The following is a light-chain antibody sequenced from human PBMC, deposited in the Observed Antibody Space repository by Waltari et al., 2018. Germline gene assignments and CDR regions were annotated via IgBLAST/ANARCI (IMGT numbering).Light chain of an antibody. CDR1: QSLLGGVGGDTD. CDR2: DVA. CDR3: MQALEFPLT. J-gene: IGKJ4*01. V-gene: IGKV2-40*01. Sequence: TQTPLSLTVRLVEPSSISCRSSQSLLGGVGGDTDLEWYLHKPGQSPQLLIYDVANRASGVPDRFSGSGSDTDFALKISRVEAEDVGIYYCMQALEFPLTFGGGTKVEIQ.